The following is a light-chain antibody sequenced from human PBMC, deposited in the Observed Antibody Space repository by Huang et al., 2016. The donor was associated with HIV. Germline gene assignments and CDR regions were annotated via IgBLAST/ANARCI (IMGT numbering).Light chain of an antibody. V-gene: IGKV3-11*01. CDR2: AAS. CDR3: QRSNWPPT. J-gene: IGKJ4*01. CDR1: QSVSSY. Sequence: EIVLTQSPATLSLSPGESATLSCRASQSVSSYLAWYQQKFGQAPRLLMSAASNRATGIPDRFSGSGSGTDCTLTISSLEPEDFAVYYCQRSNWPPTFGGGTKVEIK.